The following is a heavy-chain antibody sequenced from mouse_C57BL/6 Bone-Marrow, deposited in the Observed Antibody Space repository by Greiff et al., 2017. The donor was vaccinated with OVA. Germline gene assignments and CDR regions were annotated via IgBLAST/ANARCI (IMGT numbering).Heavy chain of an antibody. CDR2: ISDGGSYT. D-gene: IGHD4-1*01. CDR1: GFTFSSYA. Sequence: EVHLVESGGGLVKPGGSLKLSCAASGFTFSSYAMSWVRQTPEKRLEWVATISDGGSYTYYPDNVKGRFTISRDNAKNNLYLQMSHLKSEDTAMYYCARGGELGYAMDYWGQGTSVTVSS. V-gene: IGHV5-4*01. CDR3: ARGGELGYAMDY. J-gene: IGHJ4*01.